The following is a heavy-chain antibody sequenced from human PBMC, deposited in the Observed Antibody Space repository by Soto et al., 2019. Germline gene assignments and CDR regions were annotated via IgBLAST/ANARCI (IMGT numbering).Heavy chain of an antibody. CDR1: GDVFRSYG. J-gene: IGHJ6*02. CDR3: ARVRCFNGLCHTADYGMDV. Sequence: AVKVSCKASGDVFRSYGINWVRQAPGQGLEWMGGIIPISGTTNYAQKFQGRVAITADESTDTVYMELSRLRSEDTAVYFCARVRCFNGLCHTADYGMDVWGQGTTVTVS. D-gene: IGHD2-8*01. V-gene: IGHV1-69*13. CDR2: IIPISGTT.